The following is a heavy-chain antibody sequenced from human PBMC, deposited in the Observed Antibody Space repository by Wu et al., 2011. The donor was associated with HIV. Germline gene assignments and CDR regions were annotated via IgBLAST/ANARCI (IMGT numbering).Heavy chain of an antibody. CDR3: ARPYCSGGNCLGFDY. Sequence: QVQLVQSGAEVEKPGASVKVSCKASGYTFTGYYMYWVRQAPGQGLEWMGWINPNNGGTNCAQKFQGRVTMTRDTSISTAYMELSRLRSDDTAVYYCARPYCSGGNCLGFDYWGQGTLVTVSS. CDR1: GYTFTGYY. J-gene: IGHJ4*02. CDR2: INPNNGGT. D-gene: IGHD2-15*01. V-gene: IGHV1-2*02.